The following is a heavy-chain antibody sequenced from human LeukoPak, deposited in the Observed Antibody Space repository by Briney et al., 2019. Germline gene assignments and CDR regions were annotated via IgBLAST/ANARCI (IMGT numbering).Heavy chain of an antibody. CDR3: ARDTAAYCSGGSCYYPDY. CDR1: GGSISSGSYY. J-gene: IGHJ4*02. Sequence: SQTLSHTCTVSGGSISSGSYYWRWIRQPAGKGLEWIGRIYTSGSTNYNPSLKSRVTISVDTSKNQFSLKLSSVTAADTAVYYCARDTAAYCSGGSCYYPDYWGQGTLVTVSS. V-gene: IGHV4-61*02. CDR2: IYTSGST. D-gene: IGHD2-15*01.